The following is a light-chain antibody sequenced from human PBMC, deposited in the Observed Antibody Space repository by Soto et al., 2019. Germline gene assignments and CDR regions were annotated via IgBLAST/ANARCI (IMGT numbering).Light chain of an antibody. CDR3: QQSYTTPYT. Sequence: IQMTQSPSSLSVSLGDRVTITCRASQNIDNYLDWYQQKPGKAPKLLIYAASSLQSGVPSGFSGSGSGTDFTLTISSLQPEDFATYYCQQSYTTPYTFGQGTKLEIK. CDR2: AAS. J-gene: IGKJ2*01. CDR1: QNIDNY. V-gene: IGKV1-39*01.